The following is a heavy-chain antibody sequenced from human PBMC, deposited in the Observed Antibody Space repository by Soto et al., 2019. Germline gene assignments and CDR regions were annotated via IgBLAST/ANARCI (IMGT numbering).Heavy chain of an antibody. CDR3: ARGRARYCSGGSCYRPDVIDY. CDR1: GGTFSSYA. CDR2: IIPIFGTA. V-gene: IGHV1-69*13. D-gene: IGHD2-15*01. J-gene: IGHJ4*02. Sequence: ASVKVSCKASGGTFSSYAISWVRQAPGQGLEWMGGIIPIFGTANYAQKFQGRVTITADESTSTAYMELRSLRSDDTAVYYCARGRARYCSGGSCYRPDVIDYWGQGTLVTVSS.